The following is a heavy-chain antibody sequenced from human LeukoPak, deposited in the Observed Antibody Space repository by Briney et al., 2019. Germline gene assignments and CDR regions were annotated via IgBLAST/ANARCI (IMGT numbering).Heavy chain of an antibody. CDR1: GASITSFH. D-gene: IGHD6-6*01. V-gene: IGHV4-4*07. CDR2: IYSSGST. J-gene: IGHJ4*02. CDR3: ARKDGDY. Sequence: PSETLSLTCTVSGASITSFHWTWIRQPAGKGLEWIGLIYSSGSTIYNPSLQSRVAMSVDMTKNQLSLKLSSVTAADTAMYYCARKDGDYWGQGTLVTVSP.